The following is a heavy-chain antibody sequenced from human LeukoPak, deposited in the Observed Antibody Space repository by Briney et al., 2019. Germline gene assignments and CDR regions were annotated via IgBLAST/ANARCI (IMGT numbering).Heavy chain of an antibody. J-gene: IGHJ4*02. CDR1: GGSISSGGYS. V-gene: IGHV4-30-2*01. CDR3: ARGYCSSGTCPSFDY. CDR2: IYHSGST. Sequence: PSETLSLTCAVSGGSISSGGYSWSWIRQPPGKGLEWIGYIYHSGSTYHNPFLKSRVTISVDRSKNQFSLELNSVTAADTAVYYCARGYCSSGTCPSFDYWGQGTLVTVSS. D-gene: IGHD2-15*01.